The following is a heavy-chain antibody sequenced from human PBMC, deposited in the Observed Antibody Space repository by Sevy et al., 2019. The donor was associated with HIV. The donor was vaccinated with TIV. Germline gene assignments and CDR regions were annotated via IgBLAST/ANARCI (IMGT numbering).Heavy chain of an antibody. Sequence: GGSLRLSCAASGFTFSSYSMNWVRQAPGKGLEWVSWISSSSSTIYYADSVKGRFTISRDNAKNSLYLQMNSLRDEDMDEYYCARDESIAAAEGLDYWGQGTLVTVSS. CDR1: GFTFSSYS. CDR3: ARDESIAAAEGLDY. V-gene: IGHV3-48*02. J-gene: IGHJ4*02. CDR2: ISSSSSTI. D-gene: IGHD6-13*01.